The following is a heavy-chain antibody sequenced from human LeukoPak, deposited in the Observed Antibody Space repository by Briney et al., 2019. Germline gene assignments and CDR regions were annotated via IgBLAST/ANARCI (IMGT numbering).Heavy chain of an antibody. V-gene: IGHV3-66*01. J-gene: IGHJ4*02. Sequence: GGSLRLSCAASGFTFSSYWMSWVRQAPGKGLEWVSVIYSGGSTYYADSVKGRFTISRDNSKNTLYLQMNSLRAEDTAVYYCARDLVDTAMVISQTVDYWGQGTLVTVSS. D-gene: IGHD5-18*01. CDR2: IYSGGST. CDR3: ARDLVDTAMVISQTVDY. CDR1: GFTFSSYW.